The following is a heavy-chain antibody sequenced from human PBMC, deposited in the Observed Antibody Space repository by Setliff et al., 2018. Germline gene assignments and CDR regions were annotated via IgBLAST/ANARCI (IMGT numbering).Heavy chain of an antibody. V-gene: IGHV4-39*01. D-gene: IGHD3-22*01. J-gene: IGHJ4*02. CDR1: SGSISSDNYY. CDR3: ARRDSTGYYGYSFDF. CDR2: IYYSGST. Sequence: SETLSLTCTVSSGSISSDNYYWGWIRQPPGKGLEWIGYIYYSGSTYYNPSLKSRVTISVDTSKNQLSLELASVTAADTAVYYCARRDSTGYYGYSFDFWGQGTLVTVSS.